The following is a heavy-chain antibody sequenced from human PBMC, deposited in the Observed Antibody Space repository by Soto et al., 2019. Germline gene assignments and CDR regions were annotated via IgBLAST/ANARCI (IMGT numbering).Heavy chain of an antibody. J-gene: IGHJ4*02. CDR3: ARAPYEDYAVPEPNYFDS. CDR1: GGTFSTLA. CDR2: IIPIFGRP. V-gene: IGHV1-69*01. D-gene: IGHD4-17*01. Sequence: QVQLVQSGTEVKKPGSSVKVSCKASGGTFSTLAVSWVRQAPGQGLEWMGGIIPIFGRPVYAQKFQGRVTITADESTSIVYMELSSLSSEDTAVYHCARAPYEDYAVPEPNYFDSWGQGTLVTVSS.